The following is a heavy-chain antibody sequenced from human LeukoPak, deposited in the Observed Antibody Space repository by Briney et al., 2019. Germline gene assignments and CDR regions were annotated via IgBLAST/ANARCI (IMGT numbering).Heavy chain of an antibody. CDR2: ISGGGSGT. CDR1: GSTFSSYA. Sequence: GGSLRLSYAPSGSTFSSYAMSWVRQAPGKGLEWVAVISGGGSGTYCADSVRGRFTISRDNSKNTVYLQMNSLRAEDTAIYYCAKAVGSSGYFSRDAFDIWGQGTMVTVSS. V-gene: IGHV3-23*01. J-gene: IGHJ3*02. D-gene: IGHD3-22*01. CDR3: AKAVGSSGYFSRDAFDI.